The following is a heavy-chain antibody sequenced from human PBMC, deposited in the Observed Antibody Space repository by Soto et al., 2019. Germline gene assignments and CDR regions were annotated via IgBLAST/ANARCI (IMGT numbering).Heavy chain of an antibody. CDR2: IYYSGST. CDR3: AWGTLGPYYFDY. CDR1: GGSISSYY. Sequence: QVQLQESGPGLVKPSETLSLTCTVSGGSISSYYWSWIRQPPGKGLEWIGYIYYSGSTNYNPSLKSRVTISVDTSKNQFSLKLSSVTAADTAVYYCAWGTLGPYYFDYWGQGTLVTVSS. J-gene: IGHJ4*02. V-gene: IGHV4-59*01. D-gene: IGHD3-16*01.